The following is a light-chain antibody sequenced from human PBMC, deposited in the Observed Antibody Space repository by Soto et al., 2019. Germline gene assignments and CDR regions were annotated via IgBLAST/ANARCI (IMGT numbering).Light chain of an antibody. Sequence: DIVMTQSPDSLAVSLGERATINCKSSQSVLYSSNDKNFLTWYQQKPGQPPKLLIYWASTRESGVPDRFSGSGAGTAFTLTTNNLLADDVAVYDCHQYYSSPWTFGQGTKVEIK. CDR3: HQYYSSPWT. V-gene: IGKV4-1*01. CDR2: WAS. J-gene: IGKJ1*01. CDR1: QSVLYSSNDKNF.